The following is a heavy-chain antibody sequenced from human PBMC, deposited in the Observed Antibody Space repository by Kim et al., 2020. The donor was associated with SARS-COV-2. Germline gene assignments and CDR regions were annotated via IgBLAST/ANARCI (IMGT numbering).Heavy chain of an antibody. CDR2: INEDGGAK. D-gene: IGHD2-21*02. V-gene: IGHV3-7*01. CDR3: ARVMAVTGQNFGH. J-gene: IGHJ4*02. Sequence: GGSLRLSCAASGFTFSRYWMTWVRQAPGKGLEWVAGINEDGGAKRYVHSVKGRFTISRDNAKNSVYLQMNSLRAEDTAVYDCARVMAVTGQNFGHWGQGTLVTVSS. CDR1: GFTFSRYW.